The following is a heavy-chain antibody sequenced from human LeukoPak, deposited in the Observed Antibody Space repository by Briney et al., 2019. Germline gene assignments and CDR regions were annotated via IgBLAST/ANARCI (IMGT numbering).Heavy chain of an antibody. CDR3: ARGRRITMVRGASDY. CDR2: INHSGGT. Sequence: SETLSLTCAVYGGSFSGYYWSWIRQPPGKGLEWIGEINHSGGTNYNPSLKSRVTISVDTSKNQFSLKLSSVTAADTAVYYCARGRRITMVRGASDYWGQGTLVTVSS. D-gene: IGHD3-10*01. V-gene: IGHV4-34*01. CDR1: GGSFSGYY. J-gene: IGHJ4*02.